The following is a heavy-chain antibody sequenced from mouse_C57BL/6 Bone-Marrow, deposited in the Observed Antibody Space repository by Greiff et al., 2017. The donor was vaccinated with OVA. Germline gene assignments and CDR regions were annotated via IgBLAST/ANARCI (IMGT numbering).Heavy chain of an antibody. D-gene: IGHD2-12*01. CDR3: ARDLRRTPAWFAY. V-gene: IGHV5-4*01. CDR1: GFTFSSYA. J-gene: IGHJ3*01. Sequence: EVLLVESGGGLVKPGGSLKLSCAASGFTFSSYAMSWVRQTPEKRLEWVATISDGGSYTYYPDTVKGRFTISRDNAKNNLYLQRSHLKSEDTAMXDCARDLRRTPAWFAYWGQGTLVTVSA. CDR2: ISDGGSYT.